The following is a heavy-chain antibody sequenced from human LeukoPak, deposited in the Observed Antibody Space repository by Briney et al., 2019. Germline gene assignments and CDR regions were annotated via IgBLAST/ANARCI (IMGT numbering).Heavy chain of an antibody. CDR2: IGTAGDT. CDR1: GFTFSSYD. V-gene: IGHV3-13*01. Sequence: PGGSLRLSCAASGFTFSSYDMHWVRQATGKGLEWVSAIGTAGDTYYPGSVKGRFTISRENAKNSLYLRMNSLRAGDTAVYYCARVRPDFYAFDIWGQGTMVTVSS. D-gene: IGHD4-17*01. CDR3: ARVRPDFYAFDI. J-gene: IGHJ3*02.